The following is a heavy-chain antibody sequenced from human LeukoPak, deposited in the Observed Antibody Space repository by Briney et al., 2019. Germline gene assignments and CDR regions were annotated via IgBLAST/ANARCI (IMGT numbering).Heavy chain of an antibody. CDR3: AGSSSWTNY. D-gene: IGHD6-13*01. J-gene: IGHJ4*02. V-gene: IGHV3-21*01. CDR2: ISSSSSYI. Sequence: GGSLRLSCAASGFTFSSYSMNWVRQAPGKGLEWVSSISSSSSYIYYADSVKGRFTVSRDNAKNSLYLQMNSLRAEDTAVYYCAGSSSWTNYWGQGTLVAVSS. CDR1: GFTFSSYS.